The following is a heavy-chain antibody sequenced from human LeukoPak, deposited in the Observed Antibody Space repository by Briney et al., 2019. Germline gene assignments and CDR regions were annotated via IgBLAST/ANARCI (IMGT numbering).Heavy chain of an antibody. V-gene: IGHV4-39*01. CDR2: IYYSGST. Sequence: PSETLSLTCTVSGGSISSSSYYWGWIRQPPGKGLEWIGSIYYSGSTYYNPSLKSRVTISVDTSKNQFYLKLSSVTAADTAVYYCARVPRRAYSSSWYFWFDPWGQGTLVTVSS. D-gene: IGHD6-13*01. CDR3: ARVPRRAYSSSWYFWFDP. CDR1: GGSISSSSYY. J-gene: IGHJ5*02.